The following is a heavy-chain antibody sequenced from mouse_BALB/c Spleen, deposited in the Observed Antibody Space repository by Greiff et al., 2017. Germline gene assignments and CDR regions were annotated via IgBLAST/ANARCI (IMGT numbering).Heavy chain of an antibody. J-gene: IGHJ4*01. D-gene: IGHD2-14*01. CDR1: GFNIKDYY. V-gene: IGHV14-1*02. CDR3: APYRYDGAMDY. CDR2: IDPENGNT. Sequence: EVKLMESGAELVRPGALVKLSCKASGFNIKDYYMHWVKQRPEQGLEWIGWIDPENGNTIYDPKFQGKASITADTSSNTAYLQLSSLTSEDTAVYYCAPYRYDGAMDYWGQGTSVTVSA.